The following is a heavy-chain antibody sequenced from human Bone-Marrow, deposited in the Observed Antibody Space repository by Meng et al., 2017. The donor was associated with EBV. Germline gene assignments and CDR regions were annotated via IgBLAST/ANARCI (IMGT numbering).Heavy chain of an antibody. Sequence: VQVVAGGGGLGKAGGSLMLSCAASGFTFSSYSMNWVRQAPGKGLEWVSSISSSSSYIYYADSVKGRFTISRDNAKNSLYLQMNSLRAEDTAVYYCARDVGGGDRLDYWGQGTLVTVSS. CDR2: ISSSSSYI. CDR1: GFTFSSYS. J-gene: IGHJ4*02. CDR3: ARDVGGGDRLDY. V-gene: IGHV3-21*01. D-gene: IGHD2-21*02.